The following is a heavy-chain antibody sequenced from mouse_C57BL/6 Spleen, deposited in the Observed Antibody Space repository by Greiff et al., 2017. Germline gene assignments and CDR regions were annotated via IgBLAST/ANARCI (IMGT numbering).Heavy chain of an antibody. J-gene: IGHJ2*01. V-gene: IGHV1-55*01. CDR2: IYPGSGST. CDR1: GYTFTSYW. Sequence: VQLQQPGAELVKPGASVKMSCKASGYTFTSYWITWVKQRPGQGLEWIGDIYPGSGSTNYNEKFKSKATLTVDTSSSTAYMQLSSLTSEDSAVYYGARSGYYYGSSPDYWGQGTTLTVSS. CDR3: ARSGYYYGSSPDY. D-gene: IGHD1-1*01.